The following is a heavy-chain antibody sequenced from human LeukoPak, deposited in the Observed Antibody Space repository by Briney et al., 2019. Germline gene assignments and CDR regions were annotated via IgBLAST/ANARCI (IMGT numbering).Heavy chain of an antibody. V-gene: IGHV3-23*01. Sequence: GGSLRLSCAASGFTFSSYAMSWVRQAPGKGLEWVSAISGSGGSTYYADSVKGRFTISRDNSKNTLYLQMNSLRAEDTAVYYCARVDCSGDECYSEDHWGQGTLVTVSS. D-gene: IGHD2-15*01. CDR1: GFTFSSYA. J-gene: IGHJ4*02. CDR2: ISGSGGST. CDR3: ARVDCSGDECYSEDH.